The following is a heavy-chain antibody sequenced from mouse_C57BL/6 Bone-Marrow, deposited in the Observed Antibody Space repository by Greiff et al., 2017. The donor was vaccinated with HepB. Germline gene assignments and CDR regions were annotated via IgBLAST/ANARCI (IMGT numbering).Heavy chain of an antibody. CDR1: GFTFSSYA. Sequence: EVMLVESGGGLVKPGGSLKLSCAASGFTFSSYAMSWVRQTPERRLEWVATISDGGSYTYYPHNIKGRFTISRDNANNNLYLQMSHLKSEDTAIFFCARVVLRYYFDYWGQGTTLTVSS. D-gene: IGHD1-1*01. CDR2: ISDGGSYT. CDR3: ARVVLRYYFDY. J-gene: IGHJ2*01. V-gene: IGHV5-4*03.